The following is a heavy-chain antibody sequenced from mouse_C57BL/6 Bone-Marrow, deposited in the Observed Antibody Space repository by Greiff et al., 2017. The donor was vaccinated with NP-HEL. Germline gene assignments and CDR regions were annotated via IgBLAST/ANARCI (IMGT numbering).Heavy chain of an antibody. CDR3: AREGYDGYLYYVDY. V-gene: IGHV1-63*01. CDR1: GYTFTNYW. Sequence: VQLQQSGAELVRPGTSVKMSCKASGYTFTNYWIGWAKQRPGHGLEWIGDIYPGGGYTNYNEKFKGKATLTADKSSSTAYMQFSSLTSEDSAIYYWAREGYDGYLYYVDYWGQGTTLTVSS. D-gene: IGHD2-3*01. J-gene: IGHJ2*01. CDR2: IYPGGGYT.